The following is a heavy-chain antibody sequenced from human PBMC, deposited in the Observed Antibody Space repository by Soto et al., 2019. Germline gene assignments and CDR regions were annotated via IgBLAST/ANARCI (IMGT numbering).Heavy chain of an antibody. CDR2: INAGNGNT. D-gene: IGHD3-22*01. CDR3: ARFSGYYRPDY. Sequence: QVQLVQSGAEEKKPGASVKVSCKAPGYTCTNYAMHWVRQAPGQRLEWMGGINAGNGNTKYSQKFQGRVTITRDTYASPAYMELSSLSSEDKAVYYCARFSGYYRPDYWGQGNLVTVYS. J-gene: IGHJ4*02. CDR1: GYTCTNYA. V-gene: IGHV1-3*05.